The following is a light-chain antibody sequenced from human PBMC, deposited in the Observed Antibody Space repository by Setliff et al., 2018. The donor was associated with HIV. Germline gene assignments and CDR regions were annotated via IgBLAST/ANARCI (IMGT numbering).Light chain of an antibody. V-gene: IGLV2-14*01. J-gene: IGLJ1*01. Sequence: QSALTQPASVSGSPGQSITISCTGTSRDVGGYKYVSWYQQHPGKAPKLIIYEVTNRPSGVSNRFSGSKSGNTASLTISGLQTEDEADYYCTSYTSSNIQVFGTGTKVTVL. CDR3: TSYTSSNIQV. CDR2: EVT. CDR1: SRDVGGYKY.